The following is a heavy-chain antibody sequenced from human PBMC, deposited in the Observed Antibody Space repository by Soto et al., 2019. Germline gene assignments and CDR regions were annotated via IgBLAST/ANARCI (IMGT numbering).Heavy chain of an antibody. CDR3: ARRFSYGSGKYGVDL. Sequence: SETLSLTCTVSGGSISSSNYYWTWIRQPPGEGLEWIGSISYSGSTFYNPSLNSPGTISVDKPKNQFSLKLSSVTAADTAVYYCARRFSYGSGKYGVDLWGQGTTVTVS. V-gene: IGHV4-39*01. D-gene: IGHD3-10*01. CDR1: GGSISSSNYY. CDR2: ISYSGST. J-gene: IGHJ6*02.